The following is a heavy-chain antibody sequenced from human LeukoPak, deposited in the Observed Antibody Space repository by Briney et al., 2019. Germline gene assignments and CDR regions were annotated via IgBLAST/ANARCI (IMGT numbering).Heavy chain of an antibody. CDR3: AKDRYTSGWYAGWFDP. V-gene: IGHV3-53*05. D-gene: IGHD6-19*01. Sequence: GGSLRLSCAASGFTVSSNCVNWVRQAPGKGLKWVSVICSGGSTNYADSVKGRFTISRDNSKNTLYLQMNNLTTEDTAFYYCAKDRYTSGWYAGWFDPWGQGTLVTVSS. CDR2: ICSGGST. J-gene: IGHJ5*02. CDR1: GFTVSSNC.